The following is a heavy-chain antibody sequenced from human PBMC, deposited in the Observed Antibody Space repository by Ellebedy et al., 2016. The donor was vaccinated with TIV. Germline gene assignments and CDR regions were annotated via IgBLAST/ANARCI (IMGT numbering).Heavy chain of an antibody. V-gene: IGHV3-74*01. CDR2: ISSDGSTT. CDR3: ARPGYCSGGRCWVYGMDV. Sequence: GGSLRLXXVGSHFLFSPSWMSWVRQAPGKGLVWVSRISSDGSTTVYADSVKGRFTISRDNAKNTLYLQMNSLRAEDTAVYYCARPGYCSGGRCWVYGMDVWGQGTTVTVSS. CDR1: HFLFSPSW. D-gene: IGHD2-15*01. J-gene: IGHJ6*02.